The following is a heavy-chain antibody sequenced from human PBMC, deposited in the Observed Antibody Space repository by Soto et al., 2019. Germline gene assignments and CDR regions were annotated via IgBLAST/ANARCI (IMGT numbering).Heavy chain of an antibody. Sequence: SGTLSLTCAVYGGSFSGYYWSWIRQPPGKGLEWIGEINHSGSTNYNPSLKSRVTISVDTSKNQFSLKLSSVTAADTAVYYCARGRARLLSIWGQGTMVTVSS. V-gene: IGHV4-34*01. D-gene: IGHD4-17*01. CDR1: GGSFSGYY. CDR3: ARGRARLLSI. J-gene: IGHJ3*01. CDR2: INHSGST.